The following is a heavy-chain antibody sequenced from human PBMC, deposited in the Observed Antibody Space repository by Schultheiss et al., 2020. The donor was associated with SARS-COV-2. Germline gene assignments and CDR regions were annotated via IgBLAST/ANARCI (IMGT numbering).Heavy chain of an antibody. CDR1: GYSISSGYY. V-gene: IGHV4-38-2*01. CDR2: INHSGST. J-gene: IGHJ4*02. Sequence: SQTLSLTCAVSGYSISSGYYWSWIRQPPGKGLEWIGEINHSGSTNYNPSLKSRVTISVDTSKNQFSLKLSSVTDADTAVYYCARVPHYGGNSQYFDYWGQGTLVTVSS. CDR3: ARVPHYGGNSQYFDY. D-gene: IGHD4-23*01.